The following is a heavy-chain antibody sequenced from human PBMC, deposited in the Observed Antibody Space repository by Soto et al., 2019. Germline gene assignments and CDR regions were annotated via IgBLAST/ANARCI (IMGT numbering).Heavy chain of an antibody. CDR1: GGTFSSYA. CDR2: IIPIFGTA. CDR3: ASQTDYDILTGPPYYYYGMDV. D-gene: IGHD3-9*01. J-gene: IGHJ6*02. Sequence: GASVKVSCKASGGTFSSYAISWVRQAPGQGLEWMGGIIPIFGTANYAQKFQGRVTITADESTSTAYMELSSLRSEDTAVYYCASQTDYDILTGPPYYYYGMDVWGQGTTVTVS. V-gene: IGHV1-69*13.